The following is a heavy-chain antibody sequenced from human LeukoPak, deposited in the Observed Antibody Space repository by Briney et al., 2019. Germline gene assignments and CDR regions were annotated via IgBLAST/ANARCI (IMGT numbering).Heavy chain of an antibody. Sequence: ASVKVSCKASGGTFSSYAISWVRQAPGQGLEWMGWINPNSGDTNHAQNFQGRVTMTRDTSISTAYMELSRLTSDDTAVYYCARHPYSGSYHFDYWGQGTLVTVSS. CDR2: INPNSGDT. J-gene: IGHJ4*02. D-gene: IGHD1-26*01. CDR1: GGTFSSYA. V-gene: IGHV1-2*02. CDR3: ARHPYSGSYHFDY.